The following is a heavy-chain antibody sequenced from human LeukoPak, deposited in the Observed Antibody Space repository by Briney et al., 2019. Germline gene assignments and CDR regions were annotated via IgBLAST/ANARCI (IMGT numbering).Heavy chain of an antibody. J-gene: IGHJ3*01. V-gene: IGHV3-23*01. Sequence: PGGSLRLSCAASGFIFSSYAMTWVRQAPGKGLEWVSGLSGSGDTTYYADSVKGRFTISRDNSKNTLYLQMNSLRAEDTALYYCAKCDFWSANDFFDVWGRGAMVTVSS. CDR2: LSGSGDTT. CDR3: AKCDFWSANDFFDV. D-gene: IGHD3-3*01. CDR1: GFIFSSYA.